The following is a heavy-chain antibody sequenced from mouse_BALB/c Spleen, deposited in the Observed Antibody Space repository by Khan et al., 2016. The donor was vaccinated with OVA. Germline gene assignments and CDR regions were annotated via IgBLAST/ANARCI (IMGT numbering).Heavy chain of an antibody. CDR3: ARLNYFGRSLYDMDY. D-gene: IGHD2-1*01. J-gene: IGHJ4*01. Sequence: DLVKPGASVKLSCKASGYTFTSYWINWIKQRPGQGLEWVGQISPGSGSAYYNEVFKDKATLTIDTSSTTAYIQLSSLSSEDSAVYFCARLNYFGRSLYDMDYWGQVTAVTVSS. CDR1: GYTFTSYW. V-gene: IGHV1S41*01. CDR2: ISPGSGSA.